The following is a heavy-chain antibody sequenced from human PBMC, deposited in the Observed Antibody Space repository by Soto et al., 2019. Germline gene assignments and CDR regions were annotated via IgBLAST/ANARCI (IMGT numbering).Heavy chain of an antibody. V-gene: IGHV1-18*04. CDR3: ARDVFCGGAPACPDMDV. Sequence: ASVKVSCKASGYTFSGYSITWVRQSPGGGLEWMGRISGYNGNTNYARTLRDRLTLTTDTSTSTAYMELRSLTSDDTAVYYCARDVFCGGAPACPDMDVWGQGTTVTVSS. J-gene: IGHJ6*02. CDR2: ISGYNGNT. D-gene: IGHD2-21*01. CDR1: GYTFSGYS.